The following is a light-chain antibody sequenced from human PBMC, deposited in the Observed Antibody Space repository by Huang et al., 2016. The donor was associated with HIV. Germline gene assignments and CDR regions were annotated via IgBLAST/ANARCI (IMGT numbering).Light chain of an antibody. CDR2: DAT. V-gene: IGKV3-11*01. Sequence: EIVLTQSPATLSFSPGERATLSCRASPNLTSFLAWYRQKPGQAPRLLIFDATNRATGIPARFSGSGSGTDFTLTIHSLEPEDFAVYYCQQRIQWPRLTFGGGTRVEMK. CDR1: PNLTSF. CDR3: QQRIQWPRLT. J-gene: IGKJ4*01.